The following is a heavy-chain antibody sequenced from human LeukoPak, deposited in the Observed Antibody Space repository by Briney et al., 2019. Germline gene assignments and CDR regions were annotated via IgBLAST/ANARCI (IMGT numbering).Heavy chain of an antibody. V-gene: IGHV3-30*04. CDR1: AFTFNNYS. D-gene: IGHD7-27*01. Sequence: GGSLRLSCAASAFTFNNYSMSWVRQAPGKGLEWVATISYDGSSRYSAASVKGRFTISKDNSKNTLSLQMNSLRVEDTAMYYCASPPGRPNGDWGQGTLVTVSS. J-gene: IGHJ4*02. CDR3: ASPPGRPNGD. CDR2: ISYDGSSR.